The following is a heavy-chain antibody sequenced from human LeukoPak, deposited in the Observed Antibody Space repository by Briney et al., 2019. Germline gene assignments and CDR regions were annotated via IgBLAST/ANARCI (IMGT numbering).Heavy chain of an antibody. V-gene: IGHV3-23*01. CDR1: GFTFSTYG. CDR3: AKGRGWEASYYYYYMDV. J-gene: IGHJ6*03. CDR2: VSGSGSTT. Sequence: GGSLRLSCAASGFTFSTYGMNWVRQAPGKGLEWVSAVSGSGSTTYYARSVKGRFTISRDNSKTTLYLQMNSLRAEDTAVYYCAKGRGWEASYYYYYMDVWGKGTTVTISS. D-gene: IGHD1-26*01.